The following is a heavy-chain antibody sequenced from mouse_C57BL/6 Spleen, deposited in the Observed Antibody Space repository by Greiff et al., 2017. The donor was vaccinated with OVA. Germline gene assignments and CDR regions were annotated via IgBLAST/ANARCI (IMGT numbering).Heavy chain of an antibody. CDR1: GYTFTSYW. Sequence: QVQLQQPGAELVKPGASVKLSCKASGYTFTSYWMQWVKQRPGQGLEWIGEIDPSDSYTNSNQKFKGKATLTVDTSSSTAYMQLSSLTSEDSAVYYCASPGAMDYWGQGTSVTVSS. V-gene: IGHV1-50*01. CDR3: ASPGAMDY. J-gene: IGHJ4*01. CDR2: IDPSDSYT.